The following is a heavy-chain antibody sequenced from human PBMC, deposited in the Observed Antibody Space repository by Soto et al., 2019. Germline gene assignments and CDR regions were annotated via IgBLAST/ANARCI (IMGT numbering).Heavy chain of an antibody. J-gene: IGHJ4*02. Sequence: QVQLQESGPGLVKPSDTLSLTCAVSGYSISSSNWWGWIRQPPGNGLEWIGYIYYSGTTYYNPSLKSRVTMSVDTSKNQFSLTLTSVTAVDTAVYYCARREIQGPIDYWGQGTLVTVSS. V-gene: IGHV4-28*01. CDR3: ARREIQGPIDY. D-gene: IGHD1-26*01. CDR1: GYSISSSNW. CDR2: IYYSGTT.